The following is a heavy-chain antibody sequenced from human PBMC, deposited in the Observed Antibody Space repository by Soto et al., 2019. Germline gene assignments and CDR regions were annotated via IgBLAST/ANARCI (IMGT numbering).Heavy chain of an antibody. CDR1: GFTFGIDW. CDR2: IKQDGSEK. CDR3: AREYSSSSGSRGYYYYMDI. D-gene: IGHD6-6*01. V-gene: IGHV3-7*01. Sequence: AGSLRLSCAASGFTFGIDWMGWVRQAPGKEQEWVANIKQDGSEKYYVDSVKGRFTISRDNAKNSLYLQMNSLRAEDTAVYYCAREYSSSSGSRGYYYYMDIWGKGTTVTVSS. J-gene: IGHJ6*03.